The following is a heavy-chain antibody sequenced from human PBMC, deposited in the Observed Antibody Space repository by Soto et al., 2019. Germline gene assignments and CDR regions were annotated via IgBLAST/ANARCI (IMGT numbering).Heavy chain of an antibody. CDR1: GYTLTELS. J-gene: IGHJ6*02. D-gene: IGHD2-2*01. CDR3: AKYALVPAAKVGWSYYYGMDV. Sequence: ASVKVPCKVSGYTLTELSMHWVRQATGKGLEWMGGFDPEDGETIYAQKFQGRVTMTEDTSTDTAYMELSSLRSEDTAVYYCAKYALVPAAKVGWSYYYGMDVWGQGTTVTVSS. V-gene: IGHV1-24*01. CDR2: FDPEDGET.